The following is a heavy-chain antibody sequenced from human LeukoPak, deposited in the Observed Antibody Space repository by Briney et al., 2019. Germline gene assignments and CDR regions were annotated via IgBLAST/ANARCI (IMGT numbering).Heavy chain of an antibody. CDR2: IYYSGST. D-gene: IGHD1-7*01. CDR1: GGSISSYY. V-gene: IGHV4-59*01. CDR3: ARGPVGGTTYNDGDAFDI. J-gene: IGHJ3*02. Sequence: SETLSLTCAVSGGSISSYYWSWIRQPPGKGLEWIGYIYYSGSTNYNPSLKSRVTISVDTSKNQFSLKLSSVTAADTAVYYCARGPVGGTTYNDGDAFDIWGQGTMVTVSS.